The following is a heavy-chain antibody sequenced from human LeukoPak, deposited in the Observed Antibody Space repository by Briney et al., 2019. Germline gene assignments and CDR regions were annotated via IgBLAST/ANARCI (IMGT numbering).Heavy chain of an antibody. CDR3: ARHYGP. CDR1: GFTFSTYA. Sequence: GGSLRLSCAASGFTFSTYAMSWVRQAPGKGLEWVAVISNDASKKYYADSVKGRSTISRDNSESTLYLQMNSLRAEDTAVYYCARHYGPWGQGTLVTVSS. J-gene: IGHJ5*02. D-gene: IGHD3-16*01. V-gene: IGHV3-30*03. CDR2: ISNDASKK.